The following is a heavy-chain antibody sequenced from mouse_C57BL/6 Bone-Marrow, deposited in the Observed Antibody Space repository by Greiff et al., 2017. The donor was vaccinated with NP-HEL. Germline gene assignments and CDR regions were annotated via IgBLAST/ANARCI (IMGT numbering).Heavy chain of an antibody. CDR1: GYTFTSYW. J-gene: IGHJ4*01. CDR3: ASSGSSPFYYAMDY. Sequence: QVQLQQSGAELVRPGSSVKLSCKASGYTFTSYWMHWVKQRPIQGLEWIGNIDPSDSETHYNQKFKDKATLTVDKSSSTAYMQLSSLTSEDSAVYYGASSGSSPFYYAMDYWGQGTSVTVSS. D-gene: IGHD1-1*01. V-gene: IGHV1-52*01. CDR2: IDPSDSET.